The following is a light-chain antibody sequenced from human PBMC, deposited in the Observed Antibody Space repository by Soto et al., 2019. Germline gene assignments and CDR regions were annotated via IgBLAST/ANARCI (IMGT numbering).Light chain of an antibody. J-gene: IGLJ2*01. CDR1: ISDY. CDR3: SSYTSSTTLVV. Sequence: QSALTQPASVSGSPGQSITISCTGTISDYVSWYRQHPGNAPKLIIYDVNTRPSGVSNRFSGSKSGNTASLTISGLQAEDEADYYCSSYTSSTTLVVFGGGTKLTVL. V-gene: IGLV2-14*03. CDR2: DVN.